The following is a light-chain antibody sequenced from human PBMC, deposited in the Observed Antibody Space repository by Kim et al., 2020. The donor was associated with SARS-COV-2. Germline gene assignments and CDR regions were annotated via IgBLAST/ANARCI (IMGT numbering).Light chain of an antibody. CDR3: QQHENLPYT. V-gene: IGKV1-33*01. CDR1: QDITKY. Sequence: DIQMTQSPSSLSASVGDRVTITCQASQDITKYLNWYQHKPGQASKLLIYDASNLETGVPSRFSGGGFGTHFIFSISSLQPEDVATYYCQQHENLPYTFGQGTKLEI. CDR2: DAS. J-gene: IGKJ2*01.